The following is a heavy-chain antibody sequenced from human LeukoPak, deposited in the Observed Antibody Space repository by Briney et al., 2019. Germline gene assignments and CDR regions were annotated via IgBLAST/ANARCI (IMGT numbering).Heavy chain of an antibody. CDR2: IRYDGSNK. CDR1: GFTLRTYG. CDR3: AKDRHSGSNLGYMDV. D-gene: IGHD1-26*01. Sequence: VGSLRLSWAAPGFTLRTYGMHWVRQAPGKGLEWVAFIRYDGSNKYYADSVKGRFTISRDNSKNTLYLQMNSLRAEDTAVYYCAKDRHSGSNLGYMDVWGKGTTVTISS. V-gene: IGHV3-30*02. J-gene: IGHJ6*03.